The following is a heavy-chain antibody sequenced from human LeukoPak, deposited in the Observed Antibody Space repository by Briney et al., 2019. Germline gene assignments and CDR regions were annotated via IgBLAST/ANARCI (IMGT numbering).Heavy chain of an antibody. D-gene: IGHD3-10*01. J-gene: IGHJ4*02. CDR2: ISSSSSYT. CDR3: ARDCCFTDYGSGNSDYFDY. Sequence: GGSLRLSCSASGXAFSDYYMSWIRQAPGKGLEWVSYISSSSSYTNYADSVKGRFTISRDNAKNSLYLQMNSLRAEDTAVYYCARDCCFTDYGSGNSDYFDYWGQGTLVTVSS. V-gene: IGHV3-11*06. CDR1: GXAFSDYY.